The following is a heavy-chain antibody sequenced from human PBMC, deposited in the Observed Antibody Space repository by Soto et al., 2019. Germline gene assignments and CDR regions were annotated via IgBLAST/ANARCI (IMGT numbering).Heavy chain of an antibody. J-gene: IGHJ4*02. V-gene: IGHV1-2*04. CDR3: ARDIGGIYSSSSSLDY. CDR2: INPNSGGT. Sequence: GASVKVSCKASGYTFTGYYMHWVRQAPGQGLEWMGWINPNSGGTNYAQKFQGWVTMTRDTSISTAYMELSRLRSDDTAVYYCARDIGGIYSSSSSLDYWGQGTLVTVSS. D-gene: IGHD6-6*01. CDR1: GYTFTGYY.